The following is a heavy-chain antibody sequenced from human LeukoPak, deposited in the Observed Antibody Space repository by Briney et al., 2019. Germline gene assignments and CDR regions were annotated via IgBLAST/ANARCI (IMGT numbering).Heavy chain of an antibody. J-gene: IGHJ4*02. D-gene: IGHD6-19*01. V-gene: IGHV3-30-3*01. CDR2: ISYDGSDK. CDR1: GFTFSNYA. CDR3: ARDWGRRYSSGWYGDFDY. Sequence: GGSLKLSCAASGFTFSNYAMHWVRQAPGKGLEWVAVISYDGSDKYYADSVKGRFTISRDNSKNTLYLQMNSLRPEDTAVYYCARDWGRRYSSGWYGDFDYWGQGTLVTVSS.